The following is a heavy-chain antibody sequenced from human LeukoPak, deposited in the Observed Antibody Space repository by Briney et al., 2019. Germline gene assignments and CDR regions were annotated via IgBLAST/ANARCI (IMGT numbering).Heavy chain of an antibody. V-gene: IGHV1-69*05. J-gene: IGHJ4*02. CDR1: GGTSSSYA. D-gene: IGHD2-15*01. CDR3: ARDPNRIVDVVVVAATFDY. Sequence: GASVKVSCKASGGTSSSYAISWVRQAPGQGLEWMGGIIPIFGTANYAQKFQGRVTMTRDTSTSTVYMELSSLRSEDTAVYYCARDPNRIVDVVVVAATFDYWGQGTLVTVSS. CDR2: IIPIFGTA.